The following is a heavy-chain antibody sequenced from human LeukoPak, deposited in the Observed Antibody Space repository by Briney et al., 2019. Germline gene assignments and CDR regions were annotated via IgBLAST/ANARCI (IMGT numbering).Heavy chain of an antibody. D-gene: IGHD6-19*01. CDR2: LSVSGDTT. Sequence: GGSLRLSCAASEFPFNGYWMSWVRQAPGKGLEWVSGLSVSGDTTYYADSVRGRFTISRDNSKNTLYLHMNSLRAEDTAVYYCAKSTGGYSSGWYGYFDYWGQGTLVTVSS. J-gene: IGHJ4*02. CDR3: AKSTGGYSSGWYGYFDY. CDR1: EFPFNGYW. V-gene: IGHV3-23*01.